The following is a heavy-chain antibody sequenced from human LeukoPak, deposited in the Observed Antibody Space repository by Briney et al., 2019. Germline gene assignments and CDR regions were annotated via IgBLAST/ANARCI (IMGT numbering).Heavy chain of an antibody. D-gene: IGHD2-2*01. J-gene: IGHJ4*02. CDR2: ILGLGGASRT. CDR1: GFSFSTDG. CDR3: AHGTMYQLDY. Sequence: GGSLRLSCSASGFSFSTDGMSWVRQAPGKGLEWVSGILGLGGASRTYYADSVRGRFTISRDNSKNTLYLQMNSLRAEDTAVYYCAHGTMYQLDYWGQGTLVTVSS. V-gene: IGHV3-23*01.